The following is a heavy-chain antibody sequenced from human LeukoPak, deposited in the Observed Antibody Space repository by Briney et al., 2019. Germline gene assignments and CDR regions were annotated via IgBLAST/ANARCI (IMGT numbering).Heavy chain of an antibody. CDR2: IVVGSGST. D-gene: IGHD3-22*01. V-gene: IGHV1-58*01. J-gene: IGHJ3*02. CDR3: ASDESDSSVHYAFDI. Sequence: GTSVKVSCKASGFTFGSSAVQWVRQARGQRLEWIGWIVVGSGSTNYAQKFQERVTVTRDMSTSTAYMELRSLRSEDRAVYYCASDESDSSVHYAFDIWGQGTMVTVSA. CDR1: GFTFGSSA.